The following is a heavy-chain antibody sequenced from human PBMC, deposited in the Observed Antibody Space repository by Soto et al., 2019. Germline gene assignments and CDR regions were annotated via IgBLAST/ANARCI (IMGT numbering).Heavy chain of an antibody. Sequence: SETLSLTCTVSGGSINTNNYYWGWVRQPPGKGLEWIGSVFYNGTTYYSPSLKSRVTISLAPSRTQFSLKLESVTAADTAVYFCARLVVVSPVANAWGQGTLVTVS. J-gene: IGHJ5*02. D-gene: IGHD2-15*01. CDR3: ARLVVVSPVANA. V-gene: IGHV4-39*01. CDR1: GGSINTNNYY. CDR2: VFYNGTT.